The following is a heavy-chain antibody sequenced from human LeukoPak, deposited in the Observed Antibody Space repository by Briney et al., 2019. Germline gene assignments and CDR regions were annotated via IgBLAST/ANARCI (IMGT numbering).Heavy chain of an antibody. Sequence: GGSLRLSCAASGFTFTTYSMNWVRQAPGKGLEWVSYISSSGSTIYYADSVKGRFTISRDNSKNTLYLQMNSLRAEDTAVYYCARDISRYDYVWGSYRYISGYFDYWGQGTLVTVSS. CDR2: ISSSGSTI. CDR1: GFTFTTYS. CDR3: ARDISRYDYVWGSYRYISGYFDY. V-gene: IGHV3-48*01. J-gene: IGHJ4*02. D-gene: IGHD3-16*02.